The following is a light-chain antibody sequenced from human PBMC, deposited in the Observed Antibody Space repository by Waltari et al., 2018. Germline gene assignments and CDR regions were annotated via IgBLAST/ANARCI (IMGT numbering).Light chain of an antibody. V-gene: IGLV1-51*02. CDR3: GTWDGSLSAAV. J-gene: IGLJ3*02. CDR1: NSNIGNNY. Sequence: QSVLTQPPSISAAPGQKVTISCSGSNSNIGNNYVSWFQQLPGTAPKLLIYEKNERPPGIPDRFPGSKSGPSATLGITGLQTGDEADYYCGTWDGSLSAAVFGGGTKLTVL. CDR2: EKN.